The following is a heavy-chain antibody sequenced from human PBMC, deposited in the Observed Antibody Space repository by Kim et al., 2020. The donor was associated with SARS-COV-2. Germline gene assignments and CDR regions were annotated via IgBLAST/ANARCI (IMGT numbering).Heavy chain of an antibody. V-gene: IGHV1-46*01. J-gene: IGHJ4*02. D-gene: IGHD4-4*01. CDR2: T. CDR3: ARESTTVTTIY. Sequence: TSYAQKFQGRVTMTRDTSTSTVYMELSSLRSEDTAVYYCARESTTVTTIYWGQGTLVTVSS.